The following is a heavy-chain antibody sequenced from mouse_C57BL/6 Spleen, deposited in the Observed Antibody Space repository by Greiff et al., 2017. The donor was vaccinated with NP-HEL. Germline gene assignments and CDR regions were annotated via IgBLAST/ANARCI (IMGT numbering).Heavy chain of an antibody. CDR3: ARWTGGGNYYAMDY. D-gene: IGHD4-1*01. CDR1: GYTFTSYW. V-gene: IGHV1-72*01. CDR2: IDPNSGGT. Sequence: QVQLKQPGAELVKPGASVKLSCKASGYTFTSYWMHWVKQRPGRGPEWVGRIDPNSGGTKYNEKFKSKATLTVDKTSSTAYMQLSSLTSEDSAVYYCARWTGGGNYYAMDYWGQGTSVTVSS. J-gene: IGHJ4*01.